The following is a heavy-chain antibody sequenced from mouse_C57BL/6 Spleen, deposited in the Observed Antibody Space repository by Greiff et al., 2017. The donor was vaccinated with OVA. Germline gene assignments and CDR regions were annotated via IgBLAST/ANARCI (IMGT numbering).Heavy chain of an antibody. CDR2: IDPSDSYT. Sequence: QVQLQQPGAELVKPGASVKLSCKASGYTFTSYWMQWVKQRPGQGLEWIGEIDPSDSYTNYNQKFKGKATLTVDTSSSTAYMQLSSLTSEDSAVYYCARHYYGSSGYFDVWGTGTTVTVSS. CDR3: ARHYYGSSGYFDV. J-gene: IGHJ1*03. V-gene: IGHV1-50*01. D-gene: IGHD1-1*01. CDR1: GYTFTSYW.